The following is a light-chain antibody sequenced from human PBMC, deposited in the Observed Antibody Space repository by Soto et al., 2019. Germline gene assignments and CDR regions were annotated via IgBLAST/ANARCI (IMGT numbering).Light chain of an antibody. J-gene: IGKJ5*01. V-gene: IGKV3D-20*02. CDR2: DAS. CDR3: QQRSNWPPAT. CDR1: QSVSGSD. Sequence: EIVLTQSPGTLSLSPGERATLSCRASQSVSGSDLAWYQQKPGQAPRLLIYDASNRATGIPVRFSGRGSGTDFTLTISSLEPEDFAVYYCQQRSNWPPATFGQGTRLEIK.